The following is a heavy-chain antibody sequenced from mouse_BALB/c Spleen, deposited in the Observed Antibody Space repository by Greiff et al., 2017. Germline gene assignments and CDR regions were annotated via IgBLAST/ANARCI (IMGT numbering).Heavy chain of an antibody. CDR2: ISSGGST. CDR3: ERGIYYGNYDWYFDV. J-gene: IGHJ1*01. Sequence: EVNLVESGGGLVKPGGSLKLSCAASGFTFSSYAMSWVRQTPEKRLEWVASISSGGSTYYPDSVKGRFTISRDNARNILYLQMSSLRSEDTAMYYSERGIYYGNYDWYFDVWGAGTTVTVSS. D-gene: IGHD2-1*01. CDR1: GFTFSSYA. V-gene: IGHV5-6-5*01.